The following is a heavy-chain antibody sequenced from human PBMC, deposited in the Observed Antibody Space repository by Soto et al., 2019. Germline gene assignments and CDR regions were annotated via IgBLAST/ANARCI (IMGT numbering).Heavy chain of an antibody. V-gene: IGHV4-30-4*01. D-gene: IGHD3-10*01. CDR1: GGSISSGDYY. J-gene: IGHJ5*02. CDR3: APDPYRYGPTAS. CDR2: IHYSGST. Sequence: QVQLQESGPGLVKPSQTLSLTCTVSGGSISSGDYYWSWIRQPPGKGLEWIGYIHYSGSTYYNPSLKSRVTLSLHSSHTHPSLQLSSVTAADTALYSCAPDPYRYGPTASWVQGTLVTVSS.